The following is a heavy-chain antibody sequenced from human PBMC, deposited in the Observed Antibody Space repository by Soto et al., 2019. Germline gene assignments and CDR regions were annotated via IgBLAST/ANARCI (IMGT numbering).Heavy chain of an antibody. Sequence: QVQLQESGPGLVKPSQTLSLTCNVSGESISSGGYYWSWIRHHPGKGLEWIGYIYDSESAYYNPSLKSRVIISMDTSKNHFAMRLSSVTAADTAVYYCARASSSSSAADYWGQGTLVTVSS. V-gene: IGHV4-31*03. CDR1: GESISSGGYY. CDR2: IYDSESA. J-gene: IGHJ4*02. D-gene: IGHD6-6*01. CDR3: ARASSSSSAADY.